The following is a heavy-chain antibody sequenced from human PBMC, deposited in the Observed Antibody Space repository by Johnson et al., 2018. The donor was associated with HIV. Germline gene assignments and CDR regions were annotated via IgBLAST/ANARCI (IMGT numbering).Heavy chain of an antibody. CDR1: GFTFSSYG. D-gene: IGHD4-11*01. CDR3: AKEGSTVI. J-gene: IGHJ3*01. V-gene: IGHV3-30*02. Sequence: QVLLVESGGGVVQPGGSLRLSCAASGFTFSSYGIHWVRQAPGKGLEWVAFIRSDGSNKYYVDSVKGRFTISRDNSKNTLYLQMTSLGAEDTAVYYCAKEGSTVIWGQGTMVTVTS. CDR2: IRSDGSNK.